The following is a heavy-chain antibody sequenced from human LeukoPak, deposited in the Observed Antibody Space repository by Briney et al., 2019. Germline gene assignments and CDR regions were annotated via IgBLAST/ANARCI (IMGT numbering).Heavy chain of an antibody. V-gene: IGHV3-66*01. CDR3: ARDRATIAAANC. CDR1: GFNVNSNY. Sequence: PGGSLRLSCAASGFNVNSNYMSWVRQAPGKGLEWVSVAYSGGSTYYADSVKGRFTISRDNSKNTLYLQMNSLRAEDTAVYYCARDRATIAAANCWGQGTLVTVSS. J-gene: IGHJ4*02. D-gene: IGHD6-13*01. CDR2: AYSGGST.